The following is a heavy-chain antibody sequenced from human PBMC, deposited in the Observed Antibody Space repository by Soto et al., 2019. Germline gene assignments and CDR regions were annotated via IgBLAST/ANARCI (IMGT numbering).Heavy chain of an antibody. Sequence: SVKVSCKASGGTFSSYAMSWVRLAPGQGLEWMGGIITIFGTANYAQKFQGRVTITADESTSTAYMELSSLRSEDTAVYYCAGVLADDFWSGYMDVWGQGTTVTVS. J-gene: IGHJ6*02. V-gene: IGHV1-69*13. CDR2: IITIFGTA. CDR1: GGTFSSYA. D-gene: IGHD3-3*01. CDR3: AGVLADDFWSGYMDV.